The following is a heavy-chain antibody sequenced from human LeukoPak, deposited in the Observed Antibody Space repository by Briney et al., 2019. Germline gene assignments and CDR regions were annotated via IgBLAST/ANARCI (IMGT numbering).Heavy chain of an antibody. V-gene: IGHV3-21*01. CDR3: ASDGFDV. CDR2: ISSSNSYI. Sequence: GGSLRLSCAASGFTFSSYSMNWVRQAPGKRLEWVSSISSSNSYIYNADSVKGRFTISRDNAKNSLYLQMNSLRAEDTAAYYCASDGFDVWGQGTMVTVSS. CDR1: GFTFSSYS. J-gene: IGHJ3*01.